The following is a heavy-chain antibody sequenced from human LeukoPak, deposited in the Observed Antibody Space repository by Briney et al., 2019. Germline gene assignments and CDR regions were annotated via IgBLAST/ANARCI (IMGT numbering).Heavy chain of an antibody. J-gene: IGHJ5*01. CDR3: TRQLSWASGTGDS. CDR2: IRYIGTT. CDR1: GGSISGSRRY. Sequence: SETLSLTCNVSGGSISGSRRYWGRVRQPPGGGLEGIGSIRYIGTTYYNPSLQSRLTISVDNSQNQFSLKLKSVTAADTSMYYCTRQLSWASGTGDSWGQGTLVTVSS. V-gene: IGHV4-39*01. D-gene: IGHD6-13*01.